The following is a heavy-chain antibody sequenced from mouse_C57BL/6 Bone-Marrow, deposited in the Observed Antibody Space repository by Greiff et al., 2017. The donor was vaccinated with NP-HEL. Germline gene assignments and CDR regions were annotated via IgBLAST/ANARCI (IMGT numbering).Heavy chain of an antibody. J-gene: IGHJ1*03. CDR1: GYTFTSYW. CDR2: IDPSDSYT. Sequence: VKLQQPGAELVMPGASVKLSCKASGYTFTSYWMHWVKQRPGQGLEWIGEIDPSDSYTNYNQKFKGKSTLTVDKSSSTAYMQLSSLTSEDSAVYYCARWGYGSSYDWYFDVWGTGTTVTVSS. D-gene: IGHD1-1*01. V-gene: IGHV1-69*01. CDR3: ARWGYGSSYDWYFDV.